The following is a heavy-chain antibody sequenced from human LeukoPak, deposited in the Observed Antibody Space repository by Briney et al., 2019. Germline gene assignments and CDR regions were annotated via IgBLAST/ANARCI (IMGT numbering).Heavy chain of an antibody. J-gene: IGHJ3*02. CDR3: ARDRYDSSGYYYALGAFDI. Sequence: PSETLSLTCTVSGGSISSYYWSWIRQPPGKGLEWIGYIYYSGSTNYNPSLKSRVTMSVDTSKNQFSLKLSSVTAADTAVYYCARDRYDSSGYYYALGAFDIWGQGTMVTVSS. CDR1: GGSISSYY. CDR2: IYYSGST. V-gene: IGHV4-59*01. D-gene: IGHD3-22*01.